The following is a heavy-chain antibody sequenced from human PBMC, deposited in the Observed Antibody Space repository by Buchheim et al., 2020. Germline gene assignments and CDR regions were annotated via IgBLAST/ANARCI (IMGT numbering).Heavy chain of an antibody. D-gene: IGHD2-2*01. J-gene: IGHJ3*02. CDR2: IYHSWST. CDR3: ARDTSSPGNDAFDI. CDR1: GGSISSDDYY. V-gene: IGHV4-30-4*01. Sequence: QVQLQESGPGLVKPSQTLSLTCAVSGGSISSDDYYWSWIRQPPGEGLEWIGYIYHSWSTYYNPSLKSLVTISVDTSKNTHSLKLSSVTAAETAVYYCARDTSSPGNDAFDIWGQGT.